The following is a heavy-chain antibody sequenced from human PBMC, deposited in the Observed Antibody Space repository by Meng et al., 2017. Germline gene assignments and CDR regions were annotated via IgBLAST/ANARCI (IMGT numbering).Heavy chain of an antibody. Sequence: GGSLRLSCAASGFTVSNNYMYWVRQAPGKGPEWVSVIYRGGSTKYADSVKGRFTISRDNSKNTLYLQMNSLRAEDTAVYYCARVYDPRTYYYYGMDVWGQGTTVTVSS. J-gene: IGHJ6*02. D-gene: IGHD3-16*01. CDR3: ARVYDPRTYYYYGMDV. CDR2: IYRGGST. V-gene: IGHV3-66*01. CDR1: GFTVSNNY.